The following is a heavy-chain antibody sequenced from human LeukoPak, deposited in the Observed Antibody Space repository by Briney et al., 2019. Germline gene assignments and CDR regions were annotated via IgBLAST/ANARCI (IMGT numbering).Heavy chain of an antibody. Sequence: GASVKVSCKASGYTLTSYGISWVRQAPGQGLEWMGWISAYNGNTNFAQKLQDRVTMTTDTSTSTAYMELRSLRSDDTAVYYCARAEKPNWGNYYYYCMDVWGKGTTVTVSS. V-gene: IGHV1-18*01. D-gene: IGHD7-27*01. CDR1: GYTLTSYG. CDR3: ARAEKPNWGNYYYYCMDV. CDR2: ISAYNGNT. J-gene: IGHJ6*03.